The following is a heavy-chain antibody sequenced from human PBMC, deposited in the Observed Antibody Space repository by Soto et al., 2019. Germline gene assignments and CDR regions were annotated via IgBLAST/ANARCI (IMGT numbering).Heavy chain of an antibody. CDR2: IIPIFGTA. CDR3: AIREARHYGSGRY. J-gene: IGHJ4*02. D-gene: IGHD3-10*01. CDR1: GGTFSSYA. V-gene: IGHV1-69*01. Sequence: QVQLVQSGAEVKKPGSSVKVSCKASGGTFSSYAISWVRQAPGQGLEWMGGIIPIFGTANNAQKFQGRVTITEDESTSAADMGLSSLRSEDTAVYYCAIREARHYGSGRYWGPGTLVTVSS.